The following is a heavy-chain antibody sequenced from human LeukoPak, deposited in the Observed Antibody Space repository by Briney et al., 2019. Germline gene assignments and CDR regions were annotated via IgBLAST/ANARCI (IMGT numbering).Heavy chain of an antibody. D-gene: IGHD2-15*01. V-gene: IGHV1-2*06. CDR2: INPNSGGT. J-gene: IGHJ5*02. Sequence: ASVKVSCKASGYTFTGYYMHWVRQAPGQGLEWMGRINPNSGGTNYAQKFQGRVTMTRDTSISTAYMELSRLRSDDTAVYYCVRDSGYCSGGSCYRGGNWFDPWGQGTLVTVSS. CDR1: GYTFTGYY. CDR3: VRDSGYCSGGSCYRGGNWFDP.